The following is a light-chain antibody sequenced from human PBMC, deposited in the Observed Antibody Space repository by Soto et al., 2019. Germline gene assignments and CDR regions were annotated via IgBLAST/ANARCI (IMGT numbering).Light chain of an antibody. CDR1: SSNIGSNT. V-gene: IGLV1-44*01. Sequence: QSVLTQPPSASGTPGQRVTISCSGSSSNIGSNTVNWYQQLPGTAPKLLIYSNNQRPSGVPDRFSGSKSGTSASLAISGLQSEDEADYYCAAWDDSPNEVCVTGTKVTVL. J-gene: IGLJ1*01. CDR2: SNN. CDR3: AAWDDSPNEV.